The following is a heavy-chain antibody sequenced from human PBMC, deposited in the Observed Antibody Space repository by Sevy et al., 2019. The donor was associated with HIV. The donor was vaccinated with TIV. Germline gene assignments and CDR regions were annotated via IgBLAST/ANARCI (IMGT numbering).Heavy chain of an antibody. J-gene: IGHJ4*02. CDR2: ISSSSSYI. CDR3: ARDGGGDYYDSSGYPTLFDY. V-gene: IGHV3-21*01. Sequence: GGSLRLSCAASGFTFSSYSMNWVRQAPGKGLEWVSSISSSSSYIYYADSVKGRFTISRDNAKNSLYLQMNSLRAEDTAVYYCARDGGGDYYDSSGYPTLFDYWGQGTLVTVSS. CDR1: GFTFSSYS. D-gene: IGHD3-22*01.